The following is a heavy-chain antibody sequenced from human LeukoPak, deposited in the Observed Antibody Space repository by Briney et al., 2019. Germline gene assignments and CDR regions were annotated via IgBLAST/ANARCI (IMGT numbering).Heavy chain of an antibody. V-gene: IGHV1-69*13. CDR1: GGTFSSYA. J-gene: IGHJ6*03. CDR2: IIPIFGTA. CDR3: ASLVVPAAYYYYYYMDV. Sequence: SVKVSCKASGGTFSSYAISWVRQAPGQGLEWMGGIIPIFGTANYAQKFQGRVTITADESTSTAYMELSSLRSEDTAVYYCASLVVPAAYYYYYYMDVWGKGTTVTVSS. D-gene: IGHD2-2*01.